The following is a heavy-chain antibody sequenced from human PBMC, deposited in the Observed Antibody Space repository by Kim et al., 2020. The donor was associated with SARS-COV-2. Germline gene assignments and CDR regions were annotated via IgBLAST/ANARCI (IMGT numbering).Heavy chain of an antibody. CDR2: TYYRSKWYN. Sequence: SQTLSLTCAISGDSVSSNSAAWNWIRQSPSRCLEWLGRTYYRSKWYNDYAVSVKSRITINPDTSKNQFSLQLNSVTPEDTAVYYCAISIAASGTDDYFYYYGMDVWGQGTTVTVSS. CDR3: AISIAASGTDDYFYYYGMDV. V-gene: IGHV6-1*01. CDR1: GDSVSSNSAA. D-gene: IGHD6-13*01. J-gene: IGHJ6*02.